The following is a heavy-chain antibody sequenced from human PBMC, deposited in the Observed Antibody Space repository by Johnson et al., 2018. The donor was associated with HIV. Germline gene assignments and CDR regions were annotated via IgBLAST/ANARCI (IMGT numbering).Heavy chain of an antibody. Sequence: VQLVESGGGVVRPGGSLRLSCAASGFTLRSTWMSWVRQAPGKGLEWVANINHDASDKYYVDSVKGRFTISRDNAKNSLYLQMNSLRAADTAVYYCARDPLPYYNFWSAYFHAFDIWGQGTMVTVSS. CDR3: ARDPLPYYNFWSAYFHAFDI. D-gene: IGHD3-3*01. V-gene: IGHV3-7*01. J-gene: IGHJ3*02. CDR2: INHDASDK. CDR1: GFTLRSTW.